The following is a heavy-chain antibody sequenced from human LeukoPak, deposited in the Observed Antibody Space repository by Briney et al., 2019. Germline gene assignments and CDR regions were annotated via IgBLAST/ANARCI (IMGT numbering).Heavy chain of an antibody. CDR1: EFTFSSYA. D-gene: IGHD3-22*01. CDR2: ISYDGSNK. Sequence: PGGSLRLSCAASEFTFSSYAMHWVRQAPGKGLEWVAVISYDGSNKYYADSVKGRFTISRDNSKNTLYLQMNSLRAEDTAVYYCARDGYLGVSPDYYDSSGPPFDYWGQGTLVTVSS. V-gene: IGHV3-30-3*01. J-gene: IGHJ4*02. CDR3: ARDGYLGVSPDYYDSSGPPFDY.